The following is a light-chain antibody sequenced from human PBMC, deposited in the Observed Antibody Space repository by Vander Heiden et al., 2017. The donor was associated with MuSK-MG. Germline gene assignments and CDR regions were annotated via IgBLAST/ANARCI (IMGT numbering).Light chain of an antibody. CDR3: QVWDDTSDHVV. Sequence: SSVLTLPPSVSVAPGKTASITCGGNKIGSKSVYWYQQKPGQAPVLVIYYDNDRPSGIPERFSGSNSGNTATLTISRVEAGDEADYSCQVWDDTSDHVVFGGGTKLTVL. V-gene: IGLV3-21*04. J-gene: IGLJ2*01. CDR1: KIGSKS. CDR2: YDN.